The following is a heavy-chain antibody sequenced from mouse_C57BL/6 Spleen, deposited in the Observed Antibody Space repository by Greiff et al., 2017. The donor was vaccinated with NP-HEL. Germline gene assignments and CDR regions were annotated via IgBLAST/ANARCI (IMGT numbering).Heavy chain of an antibody. CDR1: GFNIKDDY. CDR3: TTNAGFAY. Sequence: EVQLQQSGAELVRPGASVKLSCTASGFNIKDDYTHWVKQRPEQGLEWIGWIDPENGDTEYASKFQGKATITADTYSNTAYLQLSSLTSEDTAVYYCTTNAGFAYWGQGTLVTVSA. CDR2: IDPENGDT. J-gene: IGHJ3*01. V-gene: IGHV14-4*01.